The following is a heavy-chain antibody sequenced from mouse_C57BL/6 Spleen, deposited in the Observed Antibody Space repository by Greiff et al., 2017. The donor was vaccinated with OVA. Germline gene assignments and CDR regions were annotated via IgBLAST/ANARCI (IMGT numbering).Heavy chain of an antibody. J-gene: IGHJ2*01. CDR2: ISSGGSYT. Sequence: EVQLVESGGDLVKPGGSLKLSCAASGFTFSSYGMSWVRQTPDKRLEWVATISSGGSYTYYPDSVKGRFTISRDNAKNTLYQQMSSLKSEDTAMYYCARHYYGSSYYFDYWGQGTTLTVSS. CDR3: ARHYYGSSYYFDY. D-gene: IGHD1-1*01. CDR1: GFTFSSYG. V-gene: IGHV5-6*01.